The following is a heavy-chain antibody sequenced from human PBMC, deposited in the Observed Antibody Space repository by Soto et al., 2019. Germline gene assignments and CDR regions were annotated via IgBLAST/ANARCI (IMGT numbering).Heavy chain of an antibody. Sequence: TVSEGTIVDVGGCRIWNKRPPGKGLEWIGYNYYSGSTNYNPSLKSRVTISVDTSKNQFSLRLSSVTAADTAVYYCARPPPGIAAAWILGFDPWGQGTLVTVSS. D-gene: IGHD6-13*01. CDR3: ARPPPGIAAAWILGFDP. CDR2: NYYSGST. CDR1: EGTIVDVGGC. J-gene: IGHJ5*02. V-gene: IGHV4-61*08.